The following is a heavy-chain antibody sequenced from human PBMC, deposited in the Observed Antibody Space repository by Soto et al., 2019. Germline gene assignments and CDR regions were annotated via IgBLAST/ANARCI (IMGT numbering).Heavy chain of an antibody. Sequence: QPGGSLRLSCAASGFTFSSYAMNWVRQAPGKGLEWVSTISGSGANTYYADSVKGRFTISSDNSKNTLYLQMNSLRADDTAVYYCARIDLRGYFDDWGQGTLVTVSS. CDR2: ISGSGANT. D-gene: IGHD3-3*01. V-gene: IGHV3-23*01. CDR1: GFTFSSYA. CDR3: ARIDLRGYFDD. J-gene: IGHJ4*02.